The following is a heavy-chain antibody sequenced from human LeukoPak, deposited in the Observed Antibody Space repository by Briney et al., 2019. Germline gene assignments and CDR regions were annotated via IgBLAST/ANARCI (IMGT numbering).Heavy chain of an antibody. CDR3: ARQGERPGISAY. CDR2: IFSGST. CDR1: GDSISSSSYY. V-gene: IGHV4-39*01. Sequence: SETLSLTCIVSGDSISSSSYYWGWVRQPPGKGLEWIGSIFSGSTYYNPSLKSRVTISLDTSKNQFSLSLSSVTAADSAVYYCARQGERPGISAYWGQGTLVTVSS. D-gene: IGHD1-26*01. J-gene: IGHJ4*02.